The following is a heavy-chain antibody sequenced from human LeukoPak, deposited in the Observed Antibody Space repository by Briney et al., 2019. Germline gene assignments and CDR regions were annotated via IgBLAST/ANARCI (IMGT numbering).Heavy chain of an antibody. V-gene: IGHV4-34*01. CDR1: GGSFSGYY. CDR2: INQSGST. CDR3: AICGSRCDY. D-gene: IGHD1-26*01. J-gene: IGHJ4*02. Sequence: PSETLSLTCAVYGGSFSGYYWSWIRQPPGKGLEWIGEINQSGSTNYNPSLKSRVTISVDTSKNQFSLKLSSVTAADTAVYYCAICGSRCDYWGQGTLVTVSS.